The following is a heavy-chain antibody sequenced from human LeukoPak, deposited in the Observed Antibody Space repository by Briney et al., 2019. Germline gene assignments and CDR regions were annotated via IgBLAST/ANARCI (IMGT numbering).Heavy chain of an antibody. CDR1: GYTFTSYG. CDR2: ISAYNGNT. J-gene: IGHJ6*03. V-gene: IGHV1-18*01. CDR3: ARAERSYYYMDV. Sequence: ASVKVSCKASGYTFTSYGISWVRQARGQGLEWMGWISAYNGNTNYAQKLQGRVTMTTDTSTSTAYMELRSLRSDDTAVYYCARAERSYYYMDVWGKGTTVTISS. D-gene: IGHD1-1*01.